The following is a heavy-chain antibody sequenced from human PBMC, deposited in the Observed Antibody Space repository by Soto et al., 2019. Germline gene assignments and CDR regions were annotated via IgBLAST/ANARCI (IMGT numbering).Heavy chain of an antibody. CDR3: ASGGNEGAFDI. J-gene: IGHJ3*02. CDR1: GGTFSSYA. Sequence: ASVKVSCKASGGTFSSYAISWVRQAPGQGLEWMGGIIPIFGTANYAQKFQGRVTITADESTSTAYMELSSLRSEDTAVYYCASGGNEGAFDIWGQGTMVTVSS. D-gene: IGHD1-1*01. CDR2: IIPIFGTA. V-gene: IGHV1-69*13.